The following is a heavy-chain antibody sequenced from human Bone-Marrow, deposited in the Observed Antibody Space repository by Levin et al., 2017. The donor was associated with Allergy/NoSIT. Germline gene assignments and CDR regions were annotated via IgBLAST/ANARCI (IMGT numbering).Heavy chain of an antibody. V-gene: IGHV3-13*01. D-gene: IGHD6-19*01. Sequence: GGSLRLSCAASGFTFSSYDMHWVRQATGGGLEWVSGISTAGHTYYAGSVKGRFTISRENARNSLYLQMNSLRAGATAVYYCATGLSGWDYWGQGILVTVSS. J-gene: IGHJ4*02. CDR3: ATGLSGWDY. CDR1: GFTFSSYD. CDR2: ISTAGHT.